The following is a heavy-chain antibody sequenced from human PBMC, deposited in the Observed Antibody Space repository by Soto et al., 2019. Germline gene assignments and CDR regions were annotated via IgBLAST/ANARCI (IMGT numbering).Heavy chain of an antibody. CDR1: GYTFTTYD. CDR2: MNPNSGDT. Sequence: QVQLVQSGAEVKKPGASVKVSCKATGYTFTTYDINWVRQATGQGLEWMGWMNPNSGDTGYAQKFQGRGTMTRDTSRSTAYMELSTLTSEDTAVYYCVRGLEWLRNYWGQGTLVTVSS. CDR3: VRGLEWLRNY. D-gene: IGHD5-12*01. V-gene: IGHV1-8*01. J-gene: IGHJ4*02.